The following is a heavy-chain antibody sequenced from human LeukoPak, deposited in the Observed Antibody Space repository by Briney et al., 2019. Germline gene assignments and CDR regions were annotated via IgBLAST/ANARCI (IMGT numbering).Heavy chain of an antibody. CDR3: ARDKPHCTNGVCLLGFDY. J-gene: IGHJ4*02. V-gene: IGHV3-7*01. Sequence: GGSLRLSCAASGFTFSSYWMSWVRQAPGKGLEWVANIKQDGSEKYYVDSVKGRFTISRDNAKNSLYLQMNSLRAEDTAVYYCARDKPHCTNGVCLLGFDYWGQGTLVTVSS. CDR1: GFTFSSYW. CDR2: IKQDGSEK. D-gene: IGHD2-8*01.